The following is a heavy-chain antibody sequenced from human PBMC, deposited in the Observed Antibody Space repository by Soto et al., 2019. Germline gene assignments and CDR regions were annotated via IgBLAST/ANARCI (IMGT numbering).Heavy chain of an antibody. J-gene: IGHJ4*02. D-gene: IGHD3-10*01. Sequence: EVQLVESGGVVVQPGGSLRLSCAASGFTFDDYTMHWVRQAPGKGLEWVSLISWDGGSTYYADSVKGRFTISRDNSKNSLYLQMNSLRTEDTALYYCAKDAHSLLWFGEFGKKTAYFDYWGQGTLVTVSS. CDR3: AKDAHSLLWFGEFGKKTAYFDY. CDR2: ISWDGGST. CDR1: GFTFDDYT. V-gene: IGHV3-43*01.